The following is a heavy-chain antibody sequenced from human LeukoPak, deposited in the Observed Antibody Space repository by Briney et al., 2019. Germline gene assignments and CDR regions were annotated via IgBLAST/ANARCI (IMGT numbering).Heavy chain of an antibody. V-gene: IGHV1-2*02. CDR1: GYTFTDYY. CDR2: INPDSGGT. Sequence: ASVKVSCKASGYTFTDYYMHWVRQATGQGLEWMGWINPDSGGTKYAEKFQGRVTMTRDTSITTAYMDLSSLRSDDTAMYYCATLRRSGWYICDWGQGTLVTVSS. J-gene: IGHJ4*02. D-gene: IGHD6-19*01. CDR3: ATLRRSGWYICD.